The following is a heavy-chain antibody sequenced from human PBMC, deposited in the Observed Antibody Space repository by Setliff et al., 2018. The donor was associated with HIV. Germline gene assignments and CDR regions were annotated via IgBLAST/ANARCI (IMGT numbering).Heavy chain of an antibody. CDR1: GYTFTTYG. J-gene: IGHJ4*02. Sequence: ASVKVSCKASGYTFTTYGVNWVRQAPGQGLEWMGWINSYNGNTKFAQKFQGRVTMTTDTSTSTAYMEVRGLRSDDTAVYYCARSLLGLIVPSAQGIWYYFDYWGQGTLVTV. CDR3: ARSLLGLIVPSAQGIWYYFDY. V-gene: IGHV1-18*04. CDR2: INSYNGNT. D-gene: IGHD2-8*01.